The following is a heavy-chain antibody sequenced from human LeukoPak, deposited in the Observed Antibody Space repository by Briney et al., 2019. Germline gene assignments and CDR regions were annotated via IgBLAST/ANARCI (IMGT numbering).Heavy chain of an antibody. D-gene: IGHD4-11*01. CDR1: GFTFSSYA. J-gene: IGHJ4*02. CDR3: AKGLGKATVTPLGY. CDR2: ISGSGGST. V-gene: IGHV3-23*01. Sequence: PGGSLRLSCAASGFTFSSYAMSWVRQAPGEGLEWVSGISGSGGSTYYADSVKGLFTISRDNSKNTLYLQMDSLRAEDTAVYYCAKGLGKATVTPLGYWGQGTLVTVSS.